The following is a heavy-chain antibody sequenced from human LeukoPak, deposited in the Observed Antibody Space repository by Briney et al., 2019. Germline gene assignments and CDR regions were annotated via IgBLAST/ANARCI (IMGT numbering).Heavy chain of an antibody. V-gene: IGHV4-59*08. Sequence: SETLSLTCTVSGGSISSYYWSWIRQPPGKGLEWIGYIYYSGSTNYNPSLKSRVTISVDTSKNQFSLKLSSVTVADTAVYYCARHMGLGYSYGYPYFDYWGQGTLVTVSS. CDR1: GGSISSYY. CDR2: IYYSGST. J-gene: IGHJ4*02. CDR3: ARHMGLGYSYGYPYFDY. D-gene: IGHD5-18*01.